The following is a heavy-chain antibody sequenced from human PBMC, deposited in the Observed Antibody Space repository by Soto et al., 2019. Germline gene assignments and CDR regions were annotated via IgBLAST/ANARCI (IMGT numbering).Heavy chain of an antibody. V-gene: IGHV1-2*02. CDR3: ARGPNVLLWFGELLRFYWFDP. CDR1: GYTFTGYY. D-gene: IGHD3-10*01. J-gene: IGHJ5*02. Sequence: ASVKVSCKASGYTFTGYYMHWVRQAPGQGLEWMGWINPNSGGTNYAQKFQGRVTMTRDTSISTAYMELSRLRSDDTAVYYCARGPNVLLWFGELLRFYWFDPWGQGTLVTVSS. CDR2: INPNSGGT.